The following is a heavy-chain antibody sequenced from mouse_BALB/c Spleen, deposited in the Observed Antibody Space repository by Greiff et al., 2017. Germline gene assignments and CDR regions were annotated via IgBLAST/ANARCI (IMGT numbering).Heavy chain of an antibody. D-gene: IGHD1-2*01. CDR2: ISTYYGDA. Sequence: QVQLQQSGAELVRPGVSVKISCKGSGYTFTDYAMHWVKQSHAKSLEWIGVISTYYGDASYTQKFKGKATMTVDKSSSTAYMELARLTSEDSAIYYCARGGITTARGFAYWGQGTLVTVSA. CDR3: ARGGITTARGFAY. J-gene: IGHJ3*01. V-gene: IGHV1S137*01. CDR1: GYTFTDYA.